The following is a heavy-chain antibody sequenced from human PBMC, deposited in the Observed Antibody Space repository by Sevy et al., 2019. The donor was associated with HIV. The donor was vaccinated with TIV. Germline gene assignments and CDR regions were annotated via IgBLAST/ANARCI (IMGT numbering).Heavy chain of an antibody. CDR3: ARHLEYCRGGSCYSGGGFDY. CDR1: GYSFTSYW. V-gene: IGHV5-51*01. Sequence: GESLKISCTGSGYSFTSYWIGWVRQMPGKGLEWMGIIYPGDSDTRNSPSFQGQVTISADKSISTAYLQWSSLKASDTAMYYCARHLEYCRGGSCYSGGGFDYWGQGTLVTVSS. J-gene: IGHJ4*02. CDR2: IYPGDSDT. D-gene: IGHD2-15*01.